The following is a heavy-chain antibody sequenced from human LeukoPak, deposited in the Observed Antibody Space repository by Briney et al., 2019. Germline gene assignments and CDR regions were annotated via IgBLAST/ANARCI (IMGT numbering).Heavy chain of an antibody. Sequence: GASVNVACKASGGTLSSYAVSWVGQAPGQGLEWMGGIIPIFGTANYAQKFQGRVTITKDESTSTAYMELSSLRSEDTVVYYCASQGPRLPPTTWFDPWGQGTLVTVSS. V-gene: IGHV1-69*05. CDR1: GGTLSSYA. J-gene: IGHJ5*02. CDR3: ASQGPRLPPTTWFDP. D-gene: IGHD1/OR15-1a*01. CDR2: IIPIFGTA.